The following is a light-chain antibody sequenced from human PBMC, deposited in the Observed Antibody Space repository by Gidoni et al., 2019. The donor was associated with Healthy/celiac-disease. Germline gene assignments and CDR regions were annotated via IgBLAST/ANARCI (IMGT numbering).Light chain of an antibody. CDR1: QGISNY. J-gene: IGKJ1*01. V-gene: IGKV1-27*01. Sequence: DIQMTQSPSSLSASVGDRVTITCRASQGISNYLAWYQQKPGKVPKLLIYAASTLQSGVPSRFCGSGSGTDFTLTIRSLQPRDVATFYCQKYHRAPRTFGQGTKVEIK. CDR3: QKYHRAPRT. CDR2: AAS.